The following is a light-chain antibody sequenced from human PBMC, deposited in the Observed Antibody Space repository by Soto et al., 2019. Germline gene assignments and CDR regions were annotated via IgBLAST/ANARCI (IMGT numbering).Light chain of an antibody. CDR2: DAS. Sequence: DIHRTHSPSCLCASVGDRVTITCQASQDIGNYLNWYQQRPGKAPKLLILDASSLDTGVPSRFSGSGSGTDFTFTISSLQSEDIATYYCQQYYNVPITFGQGTRLAIK. CDR3: QQYYNVPIT. CDR1: QDIGNY. J-gene: IGKJ5*01. V-gene: IGKV1-33*01.